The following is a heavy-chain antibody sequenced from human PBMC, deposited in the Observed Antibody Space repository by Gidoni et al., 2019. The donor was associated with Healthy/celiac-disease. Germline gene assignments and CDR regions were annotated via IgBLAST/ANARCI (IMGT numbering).Heavy chain of an antibody. Sequence: QLQLQESGPGLLKPSETLSLTCTVSGASISSSSYYWGWIRQPPGKGLEWIGSIYYSGSTYYNPSLKSRVTISVDTSKNQFSLKLSSVTAADTAVYYCARAPGVVVVPAVKVWFDPWGQGTLVTVSS. D-gene: IGHD2-2*01. V-gene: IGHV4-39*01. CDR1: GASISSSSYY. J-gene: IGHJ5*02. CDR2: IYYSGST. CDR3: ARAPGVVVVPAVKVWFDP.